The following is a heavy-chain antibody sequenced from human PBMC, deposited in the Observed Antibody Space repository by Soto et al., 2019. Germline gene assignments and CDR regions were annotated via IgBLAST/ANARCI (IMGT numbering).Heavy chain of an antibody. Sequence: GGSLRLSCAASGFTVSSSYLSWVRQSPGKGLEWVSIIYIGDSTYYADSVKGRFTLSRDNSKNTLYLQMDSLRPEDTAVYFCANSMTALIAFDIWGLGTMVTV. D-gene: IGHD2-21*02. J-gene: IGHJ3*02. V-gene: IGHV3-53*01. CDR3: ANSMTALIAFDI. CDR2: IYIGDST. CDR1: GFTVSSSY.